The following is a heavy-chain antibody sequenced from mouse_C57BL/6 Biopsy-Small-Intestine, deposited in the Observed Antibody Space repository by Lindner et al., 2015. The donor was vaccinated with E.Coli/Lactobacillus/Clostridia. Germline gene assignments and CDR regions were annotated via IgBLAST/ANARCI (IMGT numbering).Heavy chain of an antibody. V-gene: IGHV14-2*01. CDR3: TTRYYGNYETDY. CDR2: IDPEDGET. CDR1: GFNIKDYY. J-gene: IGHJ4*01. Sequence: VQLQESGAELVKPGASVKLSCTASGFNIKDYYMHWVKQRTEQGLEWIGKIDPEDGETKYAPKFQGKATMTADTSSNTAYLQLSSLTSEDTAVYYCTTRYYGNYETDYWGQGTSVTVSS. D-gene: IGHD2-1*01.